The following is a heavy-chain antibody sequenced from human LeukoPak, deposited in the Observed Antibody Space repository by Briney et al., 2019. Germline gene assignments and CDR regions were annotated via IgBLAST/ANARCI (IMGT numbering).Heavy chain of an antibody. V-gene: IGHV3-15*01. D-gene: IGHD3-10*01. CDR3: TTAPYYYSSGSYYNRDY. J-gene: IGHJ4*02. CDR1: GFTFSNAW. Sequence: GGSLRLSCAASGFTFSNAWMSWVRQAPGKGLEWVGRIKSKTDGGTTDYAAPVKGRFTISRDDSKNTLYLQMNSLKTEDTAVYYCTTAPYYYSSGSYYNRDYWGQGTLVTVSS. CDR2: IKSKTDGGTT.